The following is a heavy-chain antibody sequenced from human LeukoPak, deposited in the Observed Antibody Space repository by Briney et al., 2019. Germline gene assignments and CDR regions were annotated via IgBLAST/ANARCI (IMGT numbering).Heavy chain of an antibody. V-gene: IGHV3-7*01. J-gene: IGHJ6*04. CDR3: AKDSIQLRFLDV. CDR2: IKQDGSEK. CDR1: GFTFSSYW. Sequence: GGSLRLSCAASGFTFSSYWMSWVRQAPGKGLEWVANIKQDGSEKYYADSVKGRFTISRDNSKNTLYLQMNSLRAEDTAVYYCAKDSIQLRFLDVWGKGTTVTVSS. D-gene: IGHD3-3*01.